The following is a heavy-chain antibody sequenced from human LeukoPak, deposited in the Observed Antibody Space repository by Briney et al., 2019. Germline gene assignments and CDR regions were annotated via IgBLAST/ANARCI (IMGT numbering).Heavy chain of an antibody. V-gene: IGHV3-53*01. J-gene: IGHJ3*02. Sequence: PGGSLRLSCAASGFTVSTDHMSWVRQAPGKGLEWVAISYSEEWVAINYSGGTSQYAESVKGRFTISRDNSRNTLSLQMNSLRVEDTAVYYCARDGFSSGYPYDAFDIWGQGTMVTVSS. CDR2: SYSEEWVAINYSGGTS. CDR3: ARDGFSSGYPYDAFDI. CDR1: GFTVSTDH. D-gene: IGHD3-22*01.